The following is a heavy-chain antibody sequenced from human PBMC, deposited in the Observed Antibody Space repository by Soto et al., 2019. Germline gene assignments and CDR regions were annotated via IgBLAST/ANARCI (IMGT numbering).Heavy chain of an antibody. Sequence: GGSLRLSCAASGFTFSSHWMNWVRQAPGKGLVWVSNINSDGSGTYYADSVKGRFTISRDNAKSTLYLQMSSLRAEDTAVYYCVVFKRLGEIPVPYWGQGTLVTVSS. CDR1: GFTFSSHW. D-gene: IGHD3-16*01. V-gene: IGHV3-74*01. CDR3: VVFKRLGEIPVPY. CDR2: INSDGSGT. J-gene: IGHJ4*02.